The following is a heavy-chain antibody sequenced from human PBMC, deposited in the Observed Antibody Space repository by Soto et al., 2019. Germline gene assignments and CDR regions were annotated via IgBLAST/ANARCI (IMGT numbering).Heavy chain of an antibody. CDR2: IVVGSGNT. CDR3: AAGEMATIILRPHSAIYYYF. V-gene: IGHV1-58*01. J-gene: IGHJ1*01. CDR1: GFTFTSSA. Sequence: PGQVSCKASGFTFTSSAVQWVRQARGQRLEWIGWIVVGSGNTNYAQKFQERVTITRDMSTSTAYMELSSLRSEDTAVYYCAAGEMATIILRPHSAIYYYF. D-gene: IGHD5-12*01.